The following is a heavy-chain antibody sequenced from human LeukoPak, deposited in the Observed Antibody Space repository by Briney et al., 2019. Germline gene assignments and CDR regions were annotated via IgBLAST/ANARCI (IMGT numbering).Heavy chain of an antibody. D-gene: IGHD2-21*02. Sequence: GGSLRLSCAASGFTFSSYAMSWVRLAPGKGLEWVSAISGSGGSTYYADSVKGRFTISRDNSKNTLYLQMNSLRAEDTAVYYCAKSLCGGDCYSGYYYYYMDVWGKGTTVTVSS. CDR2: ISGSGGST. CDR1: GFTFSSYA. CDR3: AKSLCGGDCYSGYYYYYMDV. V-gene: IGHV3-23*01. J-gene: IGHJ6*03.